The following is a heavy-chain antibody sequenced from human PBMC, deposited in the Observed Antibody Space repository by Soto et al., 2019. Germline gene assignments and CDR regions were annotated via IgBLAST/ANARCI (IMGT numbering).Heavy chain of an antibody. CDR1: GYTFTSYG. J-gene: IGHJ4*02. Sequence: ASVNVSCKASGYTFTSYGISWVRQAPGQGLEWMGWISAYNGNTNYAQKLQGRVTMTTDTSTSTAYMELRSLRSDDTAVYYCARDYGYCTNGVCYPHYYWGQGTLVTVSS. CDR3: ARDYGYCTNGVCYPHYY. V-gene: IGHV1-18*01. CDR2: ISAYNGNT. D-gene: IGHD2-8*01.